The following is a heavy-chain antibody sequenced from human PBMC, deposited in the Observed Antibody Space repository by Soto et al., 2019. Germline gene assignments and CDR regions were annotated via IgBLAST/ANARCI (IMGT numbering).Heavy chain of an antibody. CDR2: IYYSGST. D-gene: IGHD2-15*01. Sequence: SETLSLTCTVSGGSIGRDYWSWMRQPPGKGLEWIGYIYYSGSTNYNPSLKSRVTISVDRSKNQFSLKLSSVIAADTAVYYCARHGSGSGSSCYASFDYWGQGSLVTVS. J-gene: IGHJ4*02. CDR1: GGSIGRDY. V-gene: IGHV4-59*08. CDR3: ARHGSGSGSSCYASFDY.